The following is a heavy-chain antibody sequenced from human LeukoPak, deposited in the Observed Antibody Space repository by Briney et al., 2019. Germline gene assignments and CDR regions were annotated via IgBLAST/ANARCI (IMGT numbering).Heavy chain of an antibody. D-gene: IGHD4-17*01. V-gene: IGHV3-23*01. CDR1: GFTFSSYA. J-gene: IGHJ3*02. Sequence: PGGSLRLSCAASGFTFSSYAMNWVRQAPGKGLEWVSAISGSGGSTYYADSVKGWSTISRDNSKNTLYLQMNSLRAEDTAVYYCAKDKTTVTPRGLDIWGQGTMVTVSS. CDR3: AKDKTTVTPRGLDI. CDR2: ISGSGGST.